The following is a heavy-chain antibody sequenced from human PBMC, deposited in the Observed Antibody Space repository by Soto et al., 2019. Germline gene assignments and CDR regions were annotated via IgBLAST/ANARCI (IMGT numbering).Heavy chain of an antibody. V-gene: IGHV4-4*07. Sequence: PSDTLSLTCTVSGGSISSYYWSSIRQSAGKGLEWLGRFYTGGTNNYKPSLKSRLFMSTDTSKNQLSLRLTSVTAADTGVYYCARAGNQYGVDVWGQGTTVTVSS. CDR1: GGSISSYY. D-gene: IGHD3-10*01. J-gene: IGHJ6*02. CDR2: FYTGGTN. CDR3: ARAGNQYGVDV.